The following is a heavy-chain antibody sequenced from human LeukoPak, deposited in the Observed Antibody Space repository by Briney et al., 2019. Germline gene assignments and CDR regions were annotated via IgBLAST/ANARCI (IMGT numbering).Heavy chain of an antibody. Sequence: GGSLRLSCAASGFTFSSYSMNWVRQAPGKGLEWVSSISSSSSYIYYADSVKGRFTISRDNAKNSLYLQMNSLRAEDTAVYYCAGERGKTTVTKEDYWGQGTLVTVSS. V-gene: IGHV3-21*01. CDR3: AGERGKTTVTKEDY. D-gene: IGHD4-17*01. CDR2: ISSSSSYI. CDR1: GFTFSSYS. J-gene: IGHJ4*02.